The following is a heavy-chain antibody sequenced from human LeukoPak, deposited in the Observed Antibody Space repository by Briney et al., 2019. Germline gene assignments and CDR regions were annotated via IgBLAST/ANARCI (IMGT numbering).Heavy chain of an antibody. CDR1: GGSISSYY. CDR2: IYYSGST. J-gene: IGHJ4*02. Sequence: SETLSLTCTVSGGSISSYYWSWIRQPPGKGLEWIGHIYYSGSTNYNPSLKSRVTISVDTSKNQFSLKLSSVTAADTAVYYCARSYSSGWYRTYYFDYWGQGTLVTVSS. D-gene: IGHD6-19*01. CDR3: ARSYSSGWYRTYYFDY. V-gene: IGHV4-59*01.